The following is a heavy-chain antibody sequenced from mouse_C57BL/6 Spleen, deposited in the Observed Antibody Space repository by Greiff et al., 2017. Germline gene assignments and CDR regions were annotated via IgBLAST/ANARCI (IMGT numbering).Heavy chain of an antibody. CDR2: IYPGDGGT. Sequence: QVQLQQSGPELVKPGASVKISCKASGYAFSSSWMNWVKQRPGKGLEWIGRIYPGDGGTNYNGKFKGKATLTADKSSSTAYMQLSSLTSEDSAVYFCARLDYDNYWGQGTTLTVAS. J-gene: IGHJ2*01. D-gene: IGHD2-4*01. CDR3: ARLDYDNY. CDR1: GYAFSSSW. V-gene: IGHV1-82*01.